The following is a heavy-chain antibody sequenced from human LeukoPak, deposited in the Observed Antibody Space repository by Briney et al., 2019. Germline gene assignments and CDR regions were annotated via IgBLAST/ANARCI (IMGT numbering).Heavy chain of an antibody. D-gene: IGHD3-10*01. V-gene: IGHV4-38-2*01. J-gene: IGHJ4*02. Sequence: PSETLSLTCAVSGYSISSGYYWGWIRQPPGKGLEWIGSIYHSGSTYYNPSLKSRVTMSVDTSKNQFSLKLSSVTAADTAVYYCARRRGCFDYWGQGTLVTVSS. CDR1: GYSISSGYY. CDR3: ARRRGCFDY. CDR2: IYHSGST.